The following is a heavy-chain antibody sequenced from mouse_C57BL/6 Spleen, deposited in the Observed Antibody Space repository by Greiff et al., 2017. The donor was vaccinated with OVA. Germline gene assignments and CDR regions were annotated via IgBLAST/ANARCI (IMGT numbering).Heavy chain of an antibody. J-gene: IGHJ2*01. Sequence: QVQLQQPGAELVRPGSSVKLSCKASGYTFTSYWMHWVKQRPIQGLEWIGNIDPSDSDPHYNHKFKDKATLTVDKSSSTDYMQLSILASDDSAVYYRARWGWDVPLDYWGQGTTLTVSS. CDR2: IDPSDSDP. CDR3: ARWGWDVPLDY. D-gene: IGHD4-1*01. V-gene: IGHV1-52*01. CDR1: GYTFTSYW.